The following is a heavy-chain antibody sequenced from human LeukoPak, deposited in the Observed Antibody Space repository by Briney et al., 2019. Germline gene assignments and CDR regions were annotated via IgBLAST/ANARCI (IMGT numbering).Heavy chain of an antibody. V-gene: IGHV1-18*04. CDR1: GYTFTSYG. CDR3: ARDPVVVVAAMGNWFDP. CDR2: ISAYNGNT. J-gene: IGHJ5*02. D-gene: IGHD2-15*01. Sequence: GASVKLFCKASGYTFTSYGISWVRQAPGQGLEWMGWISAYNGNTNYAQKLQGRVTMTTDTSTSTAYMELRSLRSDDTAVYYCARDPVVVVAAMGNWFDPWGQGTLVTVSS.